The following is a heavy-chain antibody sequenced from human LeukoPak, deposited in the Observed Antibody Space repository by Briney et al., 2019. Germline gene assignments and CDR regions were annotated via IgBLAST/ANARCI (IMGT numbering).Heavy chain of an antibody. J-gene: IGHJ6*03. V-gene: IGHV4-31*03. Sequence: SETLSLTCTVSGGSISSGGYYWSWLRQHPGKGLEWIGYIYYSGSTYYNPSLKSRVTISVDTSKNQFSLKLSSVTAADTAVYYCARDGPLGGHDDLGYYYYYMDVWGKGTTVTVSS. CDR1: GGSISSGGYY. CDR2: IYYSGST. CDR3: ARDGPLGGHDDLGYYYYYMDV. D-gene: IGHD1-1*01.